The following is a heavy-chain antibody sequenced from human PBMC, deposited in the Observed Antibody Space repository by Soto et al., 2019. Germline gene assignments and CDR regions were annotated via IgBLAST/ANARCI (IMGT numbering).Heavy chain of an antibody. V-gene: IGHV3-11*01. CDR3: VSQLQRSRWKYYFHF. CDR1: GFNFNDFY. J-gene: IGHJ4*02. Sequence: PGGSMKLSRAASGFNFNDFYISWIRQAPGKGLEWVSFISATGETTYYAESVKGRFTISRDNAQKSLDLQMNSLRDEDTAMYYCVSQLQRSRWKYYFHFWGQGTLGTVSS. CDR2: ISATGETT. D-gene: IGHD1-1*01.